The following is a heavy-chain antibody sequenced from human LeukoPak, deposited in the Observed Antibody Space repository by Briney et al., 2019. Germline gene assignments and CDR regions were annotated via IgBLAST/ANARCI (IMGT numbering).Heavy chain of an antibody. Sequence: SLRLSCAASGFTLSSYGMHWLRQAPGKGLERPAVISYDGSNKHYADSRKVGFTIARDNSKNTLYLKMIHMRADDKALYYSARDGGSSWYQQFDYWGQGNLVNVSS. V-gene: IGHV3-33*01. J-gene: IGHJ4*02. D-gene: IGHD6-13*01. CDR3: ARDGGSSWYQQFDY. CDR2: ISYDGSNK. CDR1: GFTLSSYG.